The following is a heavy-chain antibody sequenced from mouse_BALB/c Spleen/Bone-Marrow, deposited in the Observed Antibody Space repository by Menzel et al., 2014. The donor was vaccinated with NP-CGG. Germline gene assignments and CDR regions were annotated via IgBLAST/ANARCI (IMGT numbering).Heavy chain of an antibody. CDR1: GYTFTSFY. CDR2: INPSNGGT. V-gene: IGHV1S81*02. CDR3: TRRSLLSDYYALDY. Sequence: VQLQQFGAELVKPGASVKLSCKASGYTFTSFYMYWVKQRPGQGLEWIGDINPSNGGTNFNEKFRKKATLTVDTSSSTAYMEFSSLTSEDSAVYYCTRRSLLSDYYALDYWGQGTSVTVSS. J-gene: IGHJ4*01. D-gene: IGHD6-1*01.